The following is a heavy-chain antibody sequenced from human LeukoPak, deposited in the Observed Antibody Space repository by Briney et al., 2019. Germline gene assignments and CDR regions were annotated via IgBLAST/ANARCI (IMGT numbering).Heavy chain of an antibody. Sequence: PSETLSLTCTVSGGSISSSSYYWGWIRQPPGKGLEWMGSIYYSGSTYYNPSLKSRVTISADTSKNQFSLKLSSVTAADTAVYYCARQRGYYDSSGYYPDYWGQGTLVTVSS. J-gene: IGHJ4*02. CDR1: GGSISSSSYY. V-gene: IGHV4-39*01. D-gene: IGHD3-22*01. CDR3: ARQRGYYDSSGYYPDY. CDR2: IYYSGST.